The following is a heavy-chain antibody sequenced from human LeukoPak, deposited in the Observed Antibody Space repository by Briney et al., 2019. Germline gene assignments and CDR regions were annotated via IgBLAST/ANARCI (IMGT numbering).Heavy chain of an antibody. CDR2: ISYDGSNK. V-gene: IGHV3-30*14. D-gene: IGHD3-16*01. CDR3: ASPTWGSPYYYYYMDV. J-gene: IGHJ6*03. Sequence: PGRSLRLSCAASGFTFSSYAMHWVRQAPGKGLEWVAVISYDGSNKYYADSVKGRFTISRDNSKNTLYLQMNSLRAEDTAVYYCASPTWGSPYYYYYMDVWGKGTTVTVSS. CDR1: GFTFSSYA.